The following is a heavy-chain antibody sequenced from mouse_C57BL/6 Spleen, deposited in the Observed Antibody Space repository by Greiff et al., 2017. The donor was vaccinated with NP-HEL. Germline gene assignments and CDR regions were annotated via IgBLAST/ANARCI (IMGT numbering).Heavy chain of an antibody. CDR2: IYPGDGDT. D-gene: IGHD2-1*01. J-gene: IGHJ2*01. CDR1: GYAFSSYW. CDR3: ARNELLWYLDY. Sequence: VKLMESGAELVKPGASVKISCKASGYAFSSYWMNWVKQRPGKGLEWIGQIYPGDGDTNYNGKFKGKATLTADKSSSTAYMQLSRLTSEDSAVYFCARNELLWYLDYWGQGTTLTVSS. V-gene: IGHV1-80*01.